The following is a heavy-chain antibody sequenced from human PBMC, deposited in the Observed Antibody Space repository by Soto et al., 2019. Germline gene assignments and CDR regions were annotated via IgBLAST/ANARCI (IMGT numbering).Heavy chain of an antibody. CDR3: WLSSGYYVIAEY. V-gene: IGHV1-3*05. Sequence: QVQLVQSGAEEKKPGASVKVSCKASGYTFTSYAMHWVRHAPGQRLEWMGWINAGNGNTKYSQKFQGRVTITRDTSSSTAYMDLSSLRSEDTAVEYCWLSSGYYVIAEYWGQGTLVTVSS. J-gene: IGHJ4*02. CDR1: GYTFTSYA. D-gene: IGHD3-22*01. CDR2: INAGNGNT.